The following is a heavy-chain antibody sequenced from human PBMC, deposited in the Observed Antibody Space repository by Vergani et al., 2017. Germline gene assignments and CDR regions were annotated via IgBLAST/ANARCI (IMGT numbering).Heavy chain of an antibody. D-gene: IGHD3-3*01. CDR1: GGSFSGYY. CDR3: ARGGITIFGVALDYYYGMDV. CDR2: INHSGST. Sequence: QVQLQQWGAGLLKPSETLSLTCAVYGGSFSGYYWSWIRQPPGKGLEWIGEINHSGSTIYNPSLKSRVTISVDTSKNQFSLKLSSVTAADTAVYYCARGGITIFGVALDYYYGMDVWGQGTTVTVSS. J-gene: IGHJ6*02. V-gene: IGHV4-34*01.